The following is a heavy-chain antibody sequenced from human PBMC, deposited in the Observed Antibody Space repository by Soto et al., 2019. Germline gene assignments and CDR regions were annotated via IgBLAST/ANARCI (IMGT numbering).Heavy chain of an antibody. D-gene: IGHD2-15*01. CDR3: VRLGDSHSSDRPGFDD. J-gene: IGHJ4*01. CDR2: IYSGVSST. CDR1: GFTFSSYW. V-gene: IGHV3-74*01. Sequence: PGWSLRLSCAASGFTFSSYWMHWVRQAPGKGLVWVSRIYSGVSSTSYADSVKGRFTISRDNAKNTLYLEMNSLRAEDTAVYFCVRLGDSHSSDRPGFDDWGQGIQVTVSS.